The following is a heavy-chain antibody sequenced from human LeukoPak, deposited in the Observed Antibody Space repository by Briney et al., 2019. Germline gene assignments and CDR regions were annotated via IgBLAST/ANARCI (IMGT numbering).Heavy chain of an antibody. CDR2: IFYSGST. CDR1: GGSISTSNYY. V-gene: IGHV4-39*07. J-gene: IGHJ4*02. D-gene: IGHD1-26*01. CDR3: ARSGSLRDLDY. Sequence: PSETLSLTCTVSGGSISTSNYYWGWIRQPPGKGLEWIGNIFYSGSTYYGPSLKSRLTISLDTSRNQFSLKLSSVTAADTAVYYCARSGSLRDLDYWGQGTLVTVSS.